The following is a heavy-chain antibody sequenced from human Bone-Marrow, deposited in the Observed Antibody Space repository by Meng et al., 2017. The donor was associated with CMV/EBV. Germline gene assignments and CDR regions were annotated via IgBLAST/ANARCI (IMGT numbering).Heavy chain of an antibody. CDR3: GRDLTGERDQ. D-gene: IGHD7-27*01. CDR1: GFTFSSYW. CDR2: INSDGSST. V-gene: IGHV3-74*01. Sequence: VQLLGSGGGLVQPGGSLRLSCAASGFTFSSYWMHWVRQAPGKGLVWVSRINSDGSSTSYADSMKGQFTISRDNAKNTLYLQMHNLRVDDSAVYYCGRDLTGERDQWGQGTLVTVSS. J-gene: IGHJ4*02.